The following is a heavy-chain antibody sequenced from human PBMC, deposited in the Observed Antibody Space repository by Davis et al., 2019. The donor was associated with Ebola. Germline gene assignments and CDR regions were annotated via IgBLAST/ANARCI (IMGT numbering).Heavy chain of an antibody. Sequence: GGSLRLSCTASGFTFGDYAMSWVRQAPGKGLEWVSAISGSGGSTYYADSVKGRFTISRDNSKNTLYLQMNSLRAEDTAVYYCAKVPYSIAARNWFDPWGQGTLVTVSS. V-gene: IGHV3-23*01. CDR3: AKVPYSIAARNWFDP. CDR2: ISGSGGST. J-gene: IGHJ5*02. CDR1: GFTFGDYA. D-gene: IGHD6-6*01.